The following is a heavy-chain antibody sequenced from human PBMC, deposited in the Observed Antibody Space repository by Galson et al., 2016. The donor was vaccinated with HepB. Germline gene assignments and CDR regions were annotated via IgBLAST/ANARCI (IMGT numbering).Heavy chain of an antibody. Sequence: SLRLSCAASGIPLREYAMNWVRQPPGKGLEWVSLSSSSGDNTYYADSVKGRFTISRDNSKNTLYLQMNSLRAEDTAVYYCARDEIAGTTGDYWGQGTLVTVSS. CDR3: ARDEIAGTTGDY. CDR2: SSSSGDNT. J-gene: IGHJ4*02. D-gene: IGHD1-7*01. CDR1: GIPLREYA. V-gene: IGHV3-23*01.